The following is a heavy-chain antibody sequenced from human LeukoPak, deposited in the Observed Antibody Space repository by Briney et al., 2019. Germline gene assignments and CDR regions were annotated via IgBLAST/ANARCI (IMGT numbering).Heavy chain of an antibody. CDR3: AREGKYTSGWYYYYYMDV. J-gene: IGHJ6*03. Sequence: SETLSLTCTVSGGSISSGSYYWSWIRQPAGKGLEWIGRIYTSGSINYNPSLKSRVTISVDTSKNQFSLKLSSVTAADTAVYYCAREGKYTSGWYYYYYMDVWGKGTTVTISS. CDR1: GGSISSGSYY. V-gene: IGHV4-61*02. CDR2: IYTSGSI. D-gene: IGHD6-19*01.